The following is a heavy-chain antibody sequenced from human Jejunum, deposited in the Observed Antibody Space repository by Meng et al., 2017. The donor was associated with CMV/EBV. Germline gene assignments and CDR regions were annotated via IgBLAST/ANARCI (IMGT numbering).Heavy chain of an antibody. D-gene: IGHD4-11*01. CDR2: ISMSGDVI. J-gene: IGHJ4*02. Sequence: SCAASGLRVSDNYMMWVRQAPGKGLEWLSYISMSGDVIYYADSVKGRFTISRDGAKNSLYLQMNSLRVEDTAVYYCTRLQYFDYWGQGTLVTVSS. CDR1: GLRVSDNY. V-gene: IGHV3-11*04. CDR3: TRLQYFDY.